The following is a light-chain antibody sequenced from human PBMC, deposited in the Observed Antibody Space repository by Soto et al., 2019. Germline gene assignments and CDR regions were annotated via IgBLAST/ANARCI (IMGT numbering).Light chain of an antibody. V-gene: IGKV1-6*01. CDR1: QAIRND. J-gene: IGKJ5*01. CDR3: LQDYNYPIT. CDR2: GAS. Sequence: AIQMTQSPSSLSASVGDRVTITCRASQAIRNDLGWYQQKPGTAPKLLIYGASTLQSGVPSRFSGSGSGTDFTLTISSLQPEDFATYYCLQDYNYPITFGQGIRLEIK.